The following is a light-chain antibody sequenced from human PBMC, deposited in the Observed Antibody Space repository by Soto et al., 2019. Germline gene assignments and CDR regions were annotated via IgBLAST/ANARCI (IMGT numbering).Light chain of an antibody. V-gene: IGLV2-14*03. CDR2: DVS. J-gene: IGLJ1*01. CDR3: SSYTSSSTPWV. Sequence: SVLTQPTSVSGSPGQSITISCTGTSSDVGGYNYVSWYQHHPGKAPKLMICDVSDRPSGVSNRFSGSKSGNTASLTISGLQAEDEADYYCSSYTSSSTPWVFGTGTKVTV. CDR1: SSDVGGYNY.